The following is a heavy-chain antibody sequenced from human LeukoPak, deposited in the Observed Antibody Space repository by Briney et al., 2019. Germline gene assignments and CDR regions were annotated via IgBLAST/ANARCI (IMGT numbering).Heavy chain of an antibody. D-gene: IGHD6-19*01. CDR1: GFTFSSYS. Sequence: TPGGSLRLSCAASGFTFSSYSMNWVRQAPGKGLEWVSSISSSSYIYYADSVKGRFTISRDNAKNSLYLQMNSLRAEDTAVYYCARSVAGLGVFDYWGQGTLVTVSS. CDR2: ISSSSYI. J-gene: IGHJ4*02. CDR3: ARSVAGLGVFDY. V-gene: IGHV3-21*01.